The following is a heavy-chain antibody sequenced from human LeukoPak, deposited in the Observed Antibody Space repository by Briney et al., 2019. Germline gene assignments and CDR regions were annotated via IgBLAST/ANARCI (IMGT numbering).Heavy chain of an antibody. D-gene: IGHD1-26*01. CDR1: GFTFSGSA. V-gene: IGHV3-73*01. J-gene: IGHJ4*02. CDR2: IRSKANSYAT. CDR3: TRLQIVGAIYYFDY. Sequence: GGSLRLSCAASGFTFSGSAMHWVRQASGKGLEWVGRIRSKANSYATAYAASVKGRFTISRDDSKNTAYLQMNSLKTEDTAVYYCTRLQIVGAIYYFDYWGQGTLVTVSS.